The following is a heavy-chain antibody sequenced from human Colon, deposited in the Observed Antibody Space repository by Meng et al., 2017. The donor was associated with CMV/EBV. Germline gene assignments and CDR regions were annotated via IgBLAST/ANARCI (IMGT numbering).Heavy chain of an antibody. CDR3: VRESSDHYDPIGFPHY. J-gene: IGHJ4*02. Sequence: ASVKVSCKAAGYTFPSYGISWVRQAPGQGLEWMGWISAYNGDTNYPQKLQGRLTMTTDTSTSTAYMELRSLRSGDTAVYYCVRESSDHYDPIGFPHYWGQGTLVTVSS. CDR2: ISAYNGDT. V-gene: IGHV1-18*01. CDR1: GYTFPSYG. D-gene: IGHD3-22*01.